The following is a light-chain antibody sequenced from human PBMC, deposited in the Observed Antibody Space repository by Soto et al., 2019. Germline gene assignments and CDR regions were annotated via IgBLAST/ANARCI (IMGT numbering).Light chain of an antibody. CDR2: TAS. V-gene: IGKV3-20*01. Sequence: IVFTQSPGTVSLSPGERATLSCRASQSVSSSSLAWYQQRPGQAPRLLIFTASSRATGTPDRFSGSGSGKDFTLTISRLEPEDFAVYYCQLYGSSPPYIFGPGT. CDR3: QLYGSSPPYI. J-gene: IGKJ2*01. CDR1: QSVSSSS.